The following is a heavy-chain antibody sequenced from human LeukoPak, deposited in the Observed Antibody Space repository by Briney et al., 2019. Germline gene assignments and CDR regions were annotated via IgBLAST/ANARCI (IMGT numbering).Heavy chain of an antibody. J-gene: IGHJ4*02. D-gene: IGHD5-24*01. Sequence: ASVKVSCKASGYTFASYGISWVRQAPGQGLEWMGWISAYDGNTNYAQKLQGRVTMTTDASTSTAYMELSSLRSEDTAVYYCARALGWLQDPFDYWGQGTLVTVSS. CDR1: GYTFASYG. CDR3: ARALGWLQDPFDY. V-gene: IGHV1-18*01. CDR2: ISAYDGNT.